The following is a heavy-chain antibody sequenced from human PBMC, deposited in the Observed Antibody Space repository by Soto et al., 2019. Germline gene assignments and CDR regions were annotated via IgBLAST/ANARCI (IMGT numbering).Heavy chain of an antibody. CDR3: ARDSGTDWYSGWFDP. V-gene: IGHV3-21*01. CDR1: GFTFSSYS. D-gene: IGHD2-15*01. Sequence: EVQLVESGGGLVKPGGSLRLSCAASGFTFSSYSMNWVRQAPGKGLEWVSSISSSSSYIYYADSVKGRFTIYRDNAKNSLYLQMNSLRADDTAVYYCARDSGTDWYSGWFDPWGQGTLVTVSS. CDR2: ISSSSSYI. J-gene: IGHJ5*02.